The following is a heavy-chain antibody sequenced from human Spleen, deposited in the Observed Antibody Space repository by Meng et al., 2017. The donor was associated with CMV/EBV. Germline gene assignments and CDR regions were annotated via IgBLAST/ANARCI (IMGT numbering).Heavy chain of an antibody. Sequence: SETLSLTCTVSGASIDTSSYYWGWIRQPPGKGLEWIGSIFYDGSTYYNPSLKSRVTISVDTSKNQFSLKLRSVTAADTAVYYCARERGYCSSTSCYALLDVWGQGTTVTVSS. D-gene: IGHD2-2*01. CDR1: GASIDTSSYY. CDR2: IFYDGST. CDR3: ARERGYCSSTSCYALLDV. V-gene: IGHV4-39*07. J-gene: IGHJ6*02.